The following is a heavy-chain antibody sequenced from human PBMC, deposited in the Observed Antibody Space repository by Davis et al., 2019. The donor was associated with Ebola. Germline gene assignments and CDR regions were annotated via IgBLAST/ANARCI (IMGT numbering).Heavy chain of an antibody. CDR3: AREYFSSIMIFGVVNPSWYFGL. Sequence: PAGSLPLSCAASGFTFSNYPMHWVRQAPGKGLEWVAVISYDGSNNYYADSVKGRFTISRDNSKNTLYMQMNSLRAEDTAVYYCAREYFSSIMIFGVVNPSWYFGLWGRGTLVTVSS. J-gene: IGHJ2*01. V-gene: IGHV3-30-3*01. D-gene: IGHD3-3*01. CDR2: ISYDGSNN. CDR1: GFTFSNYP.